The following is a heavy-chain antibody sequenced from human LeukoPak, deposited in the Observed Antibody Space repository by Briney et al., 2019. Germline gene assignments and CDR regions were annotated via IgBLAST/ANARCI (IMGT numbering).Heavy chain of an antibody. V-gene: IGHV5-51*01. Sequence: GKSLKISCKGSGYIFTTYWISWVRQTPGKGLGWMGIIYPGDSDTRCSQSFQGQVTISADKSISTAYLQWSSLKASDTAVYYCARRKYQLLGVFDIWGQGTMATVSS. CDR3: ARRKYQLLGVFDI. J-gene: IGHJ3*02. D-gene: IGHD2-2*01. CDR2: IYPGDSDT. CDR1: GYIFTTYW.